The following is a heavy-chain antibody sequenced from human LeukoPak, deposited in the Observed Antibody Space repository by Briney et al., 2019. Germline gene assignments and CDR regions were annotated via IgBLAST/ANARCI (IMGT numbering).Heavy chain of an antibody. Sequence: GGSLRLSCAASGFTFGSYWMSWVRQAPGKGLEWVSNIKQDGSEKYYVDSVKGRFTISRDNAKNSLYLQMNSLRAEDTAVYYCARELSYSSSSAFDIWGQGTMVTVSS. J-gene: IGHJ3*02. CDR3: ARELSYSSSSAFDI. CDR2: IKQDGSEK. D-gene: IGHD6-6*01. CDR1: GFTFGSYW. V-gene: IGHV3-7*01.